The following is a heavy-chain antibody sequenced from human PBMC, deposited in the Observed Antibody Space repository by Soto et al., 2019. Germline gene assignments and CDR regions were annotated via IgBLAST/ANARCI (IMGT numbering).Heavy chain of an antibody. Sequence: QVQLVESGGGVVQPGRSLRLSCAASGFTFSSYGMHWVRQAPGKGLEWVAVISYDGSNKYYADSVKGRFTISRDNSKNTLYLKMNSLRAEDTAVYYCAKDTAMAGWGQVTLVTVSS. D-gene: IGHD5-18*01. J-gene: IGHJ4*02. CDR1: GFTFSSYG. CDR2: ISYDGSNK. V-gene: IGHV3-30*18. CDR3: AKDTAMAG.